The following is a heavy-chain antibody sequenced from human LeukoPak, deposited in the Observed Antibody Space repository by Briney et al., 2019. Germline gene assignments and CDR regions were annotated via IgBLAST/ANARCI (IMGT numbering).Heavy chain of an antibody. D-gene: IGHD2-8*01. V-gene: IGHV3-21*01. CDR1: GFTFSSYS. CDR3: ARSMSVCTNGVCHQFDY. J-gene: IGHJ4*02. CDR2: ISSSSSYI. Sequence: GGSLRLSCPASGFTFSSYSMNWVRQPPGKGLEWVSSISSSSSYIYYADSVKGRFTISRDNAKNSLYLQMNSLRAEDTAVYYCARSMSVCTNGVCHQFDYWGQGTLVTVSS.